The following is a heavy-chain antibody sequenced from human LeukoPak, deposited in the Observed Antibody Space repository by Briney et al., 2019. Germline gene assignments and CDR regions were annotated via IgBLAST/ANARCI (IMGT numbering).Heavy chain of an antibody. D-gene: IGHD6-13*01. V-gene: IGHV4-4*07. J-gene: IGHJ5*02. CDR1: GGSISSYY. CDR3: ARVVAAAGTGFLGFDP. Sequence: SETLSLTCTVSGGSISSYYWSWIRQPAGKGLEWIGRIYTSGSTNYNPSLKSRVTMSVDTSKNQFSLKLSSVTAADTAVYYCARVVAAAGTGFLGFDPWGQGTLVTVSS. CDR2: IYTSGST.